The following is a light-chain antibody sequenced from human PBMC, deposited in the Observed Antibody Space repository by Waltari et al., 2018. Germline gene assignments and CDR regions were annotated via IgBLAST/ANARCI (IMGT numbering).Light chain of an antibody. V-gene: IGKV2-28*01. CDR1: QSLLHRNGYTS. CDR3: MQTLQAPVT. CDR2: LAF. Sequence: DIVMTQSPLSLPVTPGEPASISCRSSQSLLHRNGYTSLDWYLQKPGQSPQLLIYLAFNRASGVPDRFSGSGSGTDFTLKISIVEAEDVGVYYCMQTLQAPVTFGQGTKVEIK. J-gene: IGKJ1*01.